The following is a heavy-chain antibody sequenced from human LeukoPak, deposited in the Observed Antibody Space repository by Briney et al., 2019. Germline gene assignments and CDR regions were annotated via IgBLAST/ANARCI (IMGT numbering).Heavy chain of an antibody. D-gene: IGHD6-19*01. J-gene: IGHJ5*02. CDR2: IFYSGST. CDR1: GGSISSSSFY. V-gene: IGHV4-39*01. Sequence: TSQTLSLTCTVSGGSISSSSFYWGRIHQPPGKGLEWIGTIFYSGSTYYNPSLRSRVTMSVDTSKNQFSLRLSSVTAADTAVYYCARQGYISGQGFRNNWFDPWGQGSLVTVSS. CDR3: ARQGYISGQGFRNNWFDP.